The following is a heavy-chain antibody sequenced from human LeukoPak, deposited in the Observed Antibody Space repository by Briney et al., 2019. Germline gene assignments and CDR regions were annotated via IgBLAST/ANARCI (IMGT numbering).Heavy chain of an antibody. CDR3: ARQNIAAAGFYYYGMDV. D-gene: IGHD6-13*01. J-gene: IGHJ6*02. CDR2: IYTSGST. CDR1: GGSISSYY. Sequence: SETLSLTCTVSGGSISSYYWSWIRQPAGKGLEWIGRIYTSGSTNYNPSLKSRVTISVDTSKNQFSLKLSSVTAADTAVYYCARQNIAAAGFYYYGMDVWGQGTTVTVSS. V-gene: IGHV4-4*07.